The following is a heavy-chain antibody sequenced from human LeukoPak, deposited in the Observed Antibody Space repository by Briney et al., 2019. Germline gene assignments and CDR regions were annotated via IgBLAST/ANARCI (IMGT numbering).Heavy chain of an antibody. CDR1: VGTFSSYA. Sequence: ASVKVSCTASVGTFSSYAINWVRQAPGQGLEWMGEIIPIFGTANYAQKFQGRVTIITDESTSTAYMELSSLRSEDTAAYYCARVRQYSSSWLPYYYYMHVGGKGTTVTVP. J-gene: IGHJ6*03. D-gene: IGHD6-13*01. CDR3: ARVRQYSSSWLPYYYYMHV. CDR2: IIPIFGTA. V-gene: IGHV1-69*05.